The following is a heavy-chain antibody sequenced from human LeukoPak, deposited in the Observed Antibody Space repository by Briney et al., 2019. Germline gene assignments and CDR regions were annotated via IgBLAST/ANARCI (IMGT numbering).Heavy chain of an antibody. CDR2: IYHSGST. V-gene: IGHV4-30-2*01. J-gene: IGHJ4*02. CDR3: AREVGATVY. CDR1: GGSISSGGYY. D-gene: IGHD1-26*01. Sequence: SQTLSLTCTVSGGSISSGGYYWSWIRQPPGKGLEWIGYIYHSGSTYYNPSLKSRVTISVDRSKNQFSLKLSSVTAADTAVYYCAREVGATVYWGQGTLVTVSS.